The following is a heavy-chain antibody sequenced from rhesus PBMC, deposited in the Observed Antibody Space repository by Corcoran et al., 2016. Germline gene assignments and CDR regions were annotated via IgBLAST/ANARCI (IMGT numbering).Heavy chain of an antibody. CDR3: AREGTYNFWTGYPFDY. D-gene: IGHD3-3*01. J-gene: IGHJ4*01. Sequence: QLQLQESGPGLVKPSETLSLTCAVSGGSISSNYWSWIRQPPGKGLEWIGRISGSGGSTDYNPSLMSRVTISTDTSKNQFSLKLSSVTAADTAVYYCAREGTYNFWTGYPFDYWGQGVLVTVSS. V-gene: IGHV4-173*01. CDR1: GGSISSNY. CDR2: ISGSGGST.